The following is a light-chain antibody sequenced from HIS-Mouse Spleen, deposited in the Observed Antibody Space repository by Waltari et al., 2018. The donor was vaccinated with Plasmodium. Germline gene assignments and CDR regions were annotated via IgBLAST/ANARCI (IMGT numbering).Light chain of an antibody. CDR2: EDS. CDR3: YSTDSSGNHRV. V-gene: IGLV3-10*01. J-gene: IGLJ3*02. Sequence: SYELTQPPSVSVSPGQTARITCSGDALPTKYAYWYQQKSGQAPVLVIYEDSKRPPGLPERVSGDISGTMATLTISGAQGEDEADYYCYSTDSSGNHRVFGGGTKLTVL. CDR1: ALPTKY.